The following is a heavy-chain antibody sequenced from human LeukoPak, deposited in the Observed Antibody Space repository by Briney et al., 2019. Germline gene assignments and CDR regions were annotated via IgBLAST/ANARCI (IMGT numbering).Heavy chain of an antibody. D-gene: IGHD2-15*01. CDR2: IKQDGSEK. J-gene: IGHJ4*02. CDR3: AEVVASTQFCQ. V-gene: IGHV3-7*01. CDR1: GFTFSSYS. Sequence: GGSLRLSCAASGFTFSSYSMSWVRQGPGKGLEWVANIKQDGSEKYYVDSVKGRFTVSRDNAKNSLYLQMNSLRAEDTAVYYLAEVVASTQFCQWGQGTLVTVSS.